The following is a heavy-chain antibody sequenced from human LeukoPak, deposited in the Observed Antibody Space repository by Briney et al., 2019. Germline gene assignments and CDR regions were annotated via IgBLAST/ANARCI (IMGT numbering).Heavy chain of an antibody. CDR3: ARRLVNDAGSQVSDD. D-gene: IGHD6-19*01. CDR1: SGSFNGYY. CDR2: VNDSGNT. Sequence: PSETLSLTCAVYSGSFNGYYWSWIRQFPGKGLEWIGEVNDSGNTNYNPSLKSRVTLSVDTSKNQFSLRLGSVTAADTAVYYCARRLVNDAGSQVSDDWGQGILVTVSS. J-gene: IGHJ4*02. V-gene: IGHV4-34*01.